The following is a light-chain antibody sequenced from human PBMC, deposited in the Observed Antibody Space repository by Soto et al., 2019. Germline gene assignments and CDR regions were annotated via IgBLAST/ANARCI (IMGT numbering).Light chain of an antibody. CDR3: QQLNSYSLT. CDR1: QGISRR. J-gene: IGKJ4*01. Sequence: DIQLTQSPSFLSASVGDRVTISCRASQGISRRLAWYQQKPGKAPNLLIYDASTLQGGVPSRFSGSGSGTEFSLTISILQPEDFATYYCQQLNSYSLTFGGGTKVEIK. CDR2: DAS. V-gene: IGKV1-9*01.